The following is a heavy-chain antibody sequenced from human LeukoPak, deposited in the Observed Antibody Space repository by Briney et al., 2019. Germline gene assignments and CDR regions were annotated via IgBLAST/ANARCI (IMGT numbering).Heavy chain of an antibody. V-gene: IGHV3-23*01. J-gene: IGHJ3*02. CDR2: ISGSGGST. CDR1: GFTFSTYA. D-gene: IGHD1-26*01. CDR3: AKDPNPGKWELLWPDAFDI. Sequence: PGGSLRLSCAASGFTFSTYAMSWVRQAPGKGLEWVSSISGSGGSTYYADSVKGRFTISRDNSKNTLYLQMNSLRAEDTAVYYCAKDPNPGKWELLWPDAFDIWGQGTMVTVSS.